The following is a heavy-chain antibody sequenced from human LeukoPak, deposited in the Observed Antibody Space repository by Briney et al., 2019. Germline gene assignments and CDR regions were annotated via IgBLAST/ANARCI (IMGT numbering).Heavy chain of an antibody. CDR3: ARDRASMVRGPSRDY. Sequence: GASVKVSCKASGYAFTSYYMHWVRQAPGQGLEWMGIINPSGGSTSYAQKFQGRVTMTTDTSTSTAYMELRSLRSDDTAVYYCARDRASMVRGPSRDYWGQGTLVTVSS. D-gene: IGHD3-10*01. CDR2: INPSGGST. V-gene: IGHV1-46*01. J-gene: IGHJ4*02. CDR1: GYAFTSYY.